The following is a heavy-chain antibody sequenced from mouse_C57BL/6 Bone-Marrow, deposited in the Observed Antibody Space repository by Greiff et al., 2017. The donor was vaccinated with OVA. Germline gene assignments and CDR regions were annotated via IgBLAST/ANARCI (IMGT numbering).Heavy chain of an antibody. D-gene: IGHD1-1*01. J-gene: IGHJ2*01. Sequence: EVKLVESGGGLVKPGGSLKLSCAASGFTFSSYAMSWVRQTPEKRLEWVATISDGGSYTYYPDNVKGRFTISRDNAKNNLYLQMSHLKSEDTAMYYCARGGTTVVALYYFDYWGQGTTLTVSS. V-gene: IGHV5-4*03. CDR3: ARGGTTVVALYYFDY. CDR2: ISDGGSYT. CDR1: GFTFSSYA.